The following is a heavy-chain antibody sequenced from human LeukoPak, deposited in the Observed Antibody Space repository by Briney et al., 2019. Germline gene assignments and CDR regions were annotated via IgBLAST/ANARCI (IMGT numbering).Heavy chain of an antibody. CDR2: ISSSSTYT. CDR1: GFTFSDYY. CDR3: ARSHPLSY. J-gene: IGHJ4*02. V-gene: IGHV3-11*03. Sequence: PGGSLRLSCAASGFTFSDYYMSWIRQAPGKGLQWVSYISSSSTYTNYADSVKGRFTISRDNAKNSLYLQMNSLRAADTGVYYCARSHPLSYWGQGTLVTVSS.